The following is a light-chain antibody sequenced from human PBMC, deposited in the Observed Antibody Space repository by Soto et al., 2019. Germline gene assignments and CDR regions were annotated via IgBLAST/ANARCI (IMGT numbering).Light chain of an antibody. CDR3: SAWEDRLPGYV. J-gene: IGLJ1*01. Sequence: QSVLTQPPSASGTPGQRVTISCSGSNSNIGSNTVNWYQQVPGTAPKLLIYGYNQRPSGVPDRFSGSWSGTSASLAISGLQSEDEADYYCSAWEDRLPGYVFVTGTKVTVL. CDR1: NSNIGSNT. V-gene: IGLV1-44*01. CDR2: GYN.